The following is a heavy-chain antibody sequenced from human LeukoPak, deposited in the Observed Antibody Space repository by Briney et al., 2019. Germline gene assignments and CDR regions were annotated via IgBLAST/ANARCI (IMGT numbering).Heavy chain of an antibody. D-gene: IGHD1-26*01. V-gene: IGHV4-59*01. J-gene: IGHJ6*02. CDR2: IYYSGST. CDR3: ARDGGRVFGMDV. Sequence: SETLSLTCTVSGGSISSYYWSWIRQPPGKGLEWIGYIYYSGSTNYNPSLKSRVTISVDTSKSQFSLKLSSVTAADTAVYYCARDGGRVFGMDVWGQGTTVTVSS. CDR1: GGSISSYY.